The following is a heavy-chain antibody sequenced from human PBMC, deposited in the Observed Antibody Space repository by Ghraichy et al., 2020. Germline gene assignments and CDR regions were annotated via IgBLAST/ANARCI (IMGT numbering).Heavy chain of an antibody. V-gene: IGHV1-2*06. J-gene: IGHJ4*02. CDR1: GYTFTDYY. CDR3: ARGQSILARGYYFDY. CDR2: INSRTGGT. D-gene: IGHD6-6*01. Sequence: ASVKVSCKASGYTFTDYYINWVRQAPGQGLEWVARINSRTGGTKYAQNFQGRVTVTRDTSISTAYMELSGLRSDDTAVYYCARGQSILARGYYFDYWDQGTLVTVSS.